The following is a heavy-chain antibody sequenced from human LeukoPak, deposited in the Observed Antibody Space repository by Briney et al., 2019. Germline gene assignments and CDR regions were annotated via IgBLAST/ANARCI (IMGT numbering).Heavy chain of an antibody. V-gene: IGHV4-34*01. D-gene: IGHD3-16*02. Sequence: PSETLSLTCTVSGGSFSGYYWTWIRQPPGKGLEWIGEINHSGITNYDPSLKSRVTISLDTSKNQFSLRLTSVTAADTAVYYCARGRPPSFFDYWGQGTLVTVSS. CDR3: ARGRPPSFFDY. CDR1: GGSFSGYY. J-gene: IGHJ4*02. CDR2: INHSGIT.